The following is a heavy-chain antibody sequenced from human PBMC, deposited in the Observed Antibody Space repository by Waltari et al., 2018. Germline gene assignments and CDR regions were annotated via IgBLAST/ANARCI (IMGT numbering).Heavy chain of an antibody. V-gene: IGHV3-48*03. Sequence: EVQLVESGGGLVQPGGSLRLSFAASVFPFSSYEMNWVRQAPGKGLEWVSYISSSGSTIYYADSVKGRFTISRDNAKNSLYLQMNSLRAEDTAVYYCARDSGYEDYWGQGTLVTVSS. J-gene: IGHJ4*02. CDR1: VFPFSSYE. CDR3: ARDSGYEDY. CDR2: ISSSGSTI. D-gene: IGHD5-12*01.